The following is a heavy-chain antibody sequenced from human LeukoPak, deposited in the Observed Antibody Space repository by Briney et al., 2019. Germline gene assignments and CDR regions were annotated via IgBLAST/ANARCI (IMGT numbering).Heavy chain of an antibody. V-gene: IGHV1-2*06. CDR2: INLNSGGT. J-gene: IGHJ4*02. Sequence: GASXXVSCKASGYTFTGYFMHWVRQAPGQGLEWMGRINLNSGGTYHAQNFQGRVTMTRDTSISTAYVELSRLTSDDTAVYYCARDLSSTSNWEFDYWGQGTLVTVSS. CDR1: GYTFTGYF. D-gene: IGHD1-26*01. CDR3: ARDLSSTSNWEFDY.